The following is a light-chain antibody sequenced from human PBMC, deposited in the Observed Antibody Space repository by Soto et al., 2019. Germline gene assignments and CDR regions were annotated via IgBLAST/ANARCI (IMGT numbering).Light chain of an antibody. V-gene: IGKV1-5*03. CDR3: QQFNTSPWT. Sequence: DIQMTQSPSTLSASEGDSVTISCRASQSVSIWLAWYQQKPGRAPKLLIYKSSILESGVPSRFSGSGSGTEFTLTISSLQPDDFATYYCQQFNTSPWTFCQGTKVDIK. J-gene: IGKJ1*01. CDR1: QSVSIW. CDR2: KSS.